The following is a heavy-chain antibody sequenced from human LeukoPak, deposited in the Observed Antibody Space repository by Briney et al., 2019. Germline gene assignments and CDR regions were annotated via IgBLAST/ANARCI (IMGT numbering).Heavy chain of an antibody. CDR3: ARDREPCGGVCPFDY. CDR2: ISAYNGNT. V-gene: IGHV1-18*01. J-gene: IGHJ4*02. D-gene: IGHD2-21*02. CDR1: GYTFTSYG. Sequence: ASVKVSCTASGYTFTSYGISWVRQAPGQGLEWMGWISAYNGNTNYAQKLQGRVTMTTDTSTSTAYMELRSLRSDDTAVYYCARDREPCGGVCPFDYWGQGTLVTVSS.